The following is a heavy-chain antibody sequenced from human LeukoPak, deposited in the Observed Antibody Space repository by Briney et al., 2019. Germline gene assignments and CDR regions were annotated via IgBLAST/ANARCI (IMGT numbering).Heavy chain of an antibody. D-gene: IGHD4-17*01. CDR2: IIPIFGTA. J-gene: IGHJ3*02. Sequence: GASVTVSCKASGGTFSSYAISWVRQAPGQGLEWMGGIIPIFGTANYAQKFQGRVTITADESTSTAYMELSSLRSEDTAVYYCVLTVTTFYTSNAFDIWGQGTMVTVSS. V-gene: IGHV1-69*13. CDR3: VLTVTTFYTSNAFDI. CDR1: GGTFSSYA.